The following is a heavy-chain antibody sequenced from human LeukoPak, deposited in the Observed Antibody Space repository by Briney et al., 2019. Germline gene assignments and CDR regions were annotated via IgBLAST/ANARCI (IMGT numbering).Heavy chain of an antibody. V-gene: IGHV1-69*05. Sequence: GSSVTVSFKASGGTFSSYAISWVRQAPGQGLEWMGGIIPIFGTANYAQKFQGRVTITTDESTSTAYMELSSLRSEDTAVYYCASGTLSVAHLSPLDYWGQGTLVTVSS. D-gene: IGHD1-14*01. CDR1: GGTFSSYA. J-gene: IGHJ4*02. CDR2: IIPIFGTA. CDR3: ASGTLSVAHLSPLDY.